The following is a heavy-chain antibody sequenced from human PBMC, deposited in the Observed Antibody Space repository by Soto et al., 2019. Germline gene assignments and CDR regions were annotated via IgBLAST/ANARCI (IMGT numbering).Heavy chain of an antibody. CDR2: GYYNENT. CDR3: ARRERYYGSPGWFDP. J-gene: IGHJ5*02. CDR1: GASISSFAYY. Sequence: QLQLQESGPGLVRPSETLSLTCNVSGASISSFAYYWAWIRQPPGKGLEWIGTGYYNENTYYNRSLKGRVTMSVDTAKSQFSLNLSSVTAADTAVYFCARRERYYGSPGWFDPWGQGTLVTVSS. V-gene: IGHV4-39*01. D-gene: IGHD3-10*01.